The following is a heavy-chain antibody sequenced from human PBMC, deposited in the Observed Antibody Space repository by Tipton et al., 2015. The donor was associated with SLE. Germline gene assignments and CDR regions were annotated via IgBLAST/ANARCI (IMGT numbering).Heavy chain of an antibody. Sequence: TLSLTCAVYGGSFSGYYWSWIRQHPGKGLEWIGYIYYSGSTYYNPSLKSRDTIPADTYKNQFSLKLRAVTAADTAVYYWAREGPSTNYFDYWGQGTLVTVSS. CDR2: IYYSGST. V-gene: IGHV4-31*11. J-gene: IGHJ4*02. CDR3: AREGPSTNYFDY. CDR1: GGSFSGYY.